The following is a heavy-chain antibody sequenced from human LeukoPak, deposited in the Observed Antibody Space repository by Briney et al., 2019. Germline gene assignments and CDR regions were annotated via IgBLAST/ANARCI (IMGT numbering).Heavy chain of an antibody. V-gene: IGHV3-33*01. CDR2: IWSDGSNK. Sequence: GGSLRLSCAASGITFSTSGMHWVRQAPGKGLEWVAFIWSDGSNKNHADSVKGRFTISRDNSKDTLYLQMNSLRAEDTAVYYCARDKGTTCIDNWGQGALVTVSS. J-gene: IGHJ4*02. D-gene: IGHD4-17*01. CDR3: ARDKGTTCIDN. CDR1: GITFSTSG.